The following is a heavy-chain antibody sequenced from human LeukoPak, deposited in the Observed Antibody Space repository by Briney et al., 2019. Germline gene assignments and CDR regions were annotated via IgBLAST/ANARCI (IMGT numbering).Heavy chain of an antibody. J-gene: IGHJ5*02. CDR2: IRYDGSNK. Sequence: PGGSLRLSCAASGFTFSSYGMHWVRQAPGKGLEWVAFIRYDGSNKYYADSVKGRFTISRDNSKNTLYLQMNSLRAEDTAVYYCASSPAAPYNWFDPWGQGTLVTVSS. V-gene: IGHV3-30*02. CDR3: ASSPAAPYNWFDP. D-gene: IGHD2-2*01. CDR1: GFTFSSYG.